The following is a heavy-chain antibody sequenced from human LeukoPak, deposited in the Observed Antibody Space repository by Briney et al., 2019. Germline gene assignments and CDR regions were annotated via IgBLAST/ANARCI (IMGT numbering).Heavy chain of an antibody. D-gene: IGHD6-19*01. V-gene: IGHV3-23*01. CDR1: GFTFSSYA. CDR3: AKDQGSSGRSPFDY. Sequence: GGSLRLSCAASGFTFSSYATSWVRQAPGKGLEWVSAISGSGGSTYYADSVKGRFTISRDNSKNTLYLQMNSLRAEDTAVYYCAKDQGSSGRSPFDYWGQGTLVTVSS. J-gene: IGHJ4*02. CDR2: ISGSGGST.